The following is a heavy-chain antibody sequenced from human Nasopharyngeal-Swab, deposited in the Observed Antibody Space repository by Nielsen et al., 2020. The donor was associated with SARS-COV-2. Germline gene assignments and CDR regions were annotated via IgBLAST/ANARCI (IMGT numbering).Heavy chain of an antibody. V-gene: IGHV5-51*01. CDR3: AVTTNANYYYYYGMDV. CDR2: IYPGDSDT. D-gene: IGHD4-17*01. Sequence: GGSLRLSCKCSGYSFTSYWIGWVRQMPGKGLEWMGIIYPGDSDTRYSPSFQGQVTISADKSISTAYLQWSSLKASDTAMYYCAVTTNANYYYYYGMDVWGQGTTVTVSS. CDR1: GYSFTSYW. J-gene: IGHJ6*02.